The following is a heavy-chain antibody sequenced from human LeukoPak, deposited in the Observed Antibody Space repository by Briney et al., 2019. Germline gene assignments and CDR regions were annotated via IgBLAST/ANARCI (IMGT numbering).Heavy chain of an antibody. CDR3: ARLASGSYYLLDY. V-gene: IGHV5-51*01. CDR1: GYSFTNYW. CDR2: IYPGDSDT. D-gene: IGHD3-10*01. J-gene: IGHJ4*02. Sequence: GESLKISCKGSGYSFTNYWIAWVRQMPGRGLEWMGIIYPGDSDTRYSPSFQGQVTISSDKFISTAYLQWSSLKASDDALYYWARLASGSYYLLDYLGQGTPVTGFS.